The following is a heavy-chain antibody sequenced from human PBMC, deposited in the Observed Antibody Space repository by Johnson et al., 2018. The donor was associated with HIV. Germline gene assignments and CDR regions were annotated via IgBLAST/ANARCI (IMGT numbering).Heavy chain of an antibody. CDR3: AREWGIAARRGGAFDI. CDR2: IYRGGST. V-gene: IGHV3-66*01. CDR1: GFTVSRNY. J-gene: IGHJ3*02. D-gene: IGHD6-6*01. Sequence: MQLVESGGGLVQPGGSLRLSCAASGFTVSRNYMSWVRQAPGKGLEWVSVIYRGGSTYHADSVKGRFTISRDNSKNTVYLQMHSLRGEDTAVYYCAREWGIAARRGGAFDIWGQGTMVTVSS.